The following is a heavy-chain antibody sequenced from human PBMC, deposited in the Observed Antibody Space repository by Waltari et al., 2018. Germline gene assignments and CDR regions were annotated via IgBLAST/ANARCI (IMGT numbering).Heavy chain of an antibody. CDR1: GGSIRRYY. V-gene: IGHV4-4*07. CDR3: ARDANCDWLDYYYMDV. D-gene: IGHD3-9*01. Sequence: QVQLQESGPGLVKPSETLSLTCTVSGGSIRRYYWSWIRPPAGKGLEWIGRIYTSGSTNYNPSLKSRVTMSVDTSKNQFSLKLSSVTAADTAVYYCARDANCDWLDYYYMDVWGKGTTVTISS. J-gene: IGHJ6*03. CDR2: IYTSGST.